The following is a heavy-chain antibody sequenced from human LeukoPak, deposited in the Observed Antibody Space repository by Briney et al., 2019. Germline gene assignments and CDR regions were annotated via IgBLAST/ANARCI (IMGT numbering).Heavy chain of an antibody. Sequence: GGSLRLSCAASGFTFSDYYMSWMRQAPGKGLEWVSYMSNTGSSKYYADSAKGRFTISRDNARNSLYLQMSSLRAEDTAVYYCAKELEYSSLGGAFDIWGQGTMVTVSS. V-gene: IGHV3-11*01. CDR1: GFTFSDYY. CDR2: MSNTGSSK. J-gene: IGHJ3*02. D-gene: IGHD6-6*01. CDR3: AKELEYSSLGGAFDI.